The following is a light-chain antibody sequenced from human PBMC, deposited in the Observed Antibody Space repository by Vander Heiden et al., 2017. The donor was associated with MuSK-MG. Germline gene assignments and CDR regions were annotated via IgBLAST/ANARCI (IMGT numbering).Light chain of an antibody. J-gene: IGKJ5*01. CDR1: QSFSSSY. CDR3: QQYGTYK. CDR2: GAC. Sequence: EIVLTQSPGTLSLSPGERATLSCRASQSFSSSYLAWYQQKPGQATRLLIYGACSRDTGSKDRVSGSGSGTDVTLTSSRRENEDVAVYYLQQYGTYKFGQGTLMEIK. V-gene: IGKV3-20*01.